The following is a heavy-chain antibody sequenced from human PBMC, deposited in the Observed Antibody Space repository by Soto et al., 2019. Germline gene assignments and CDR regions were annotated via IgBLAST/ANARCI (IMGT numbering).Heavy chain of an antibody. CDR3: ARDGLGAYTYGSYYFDY. CDR2: ISRSGGST. D-gene: IGHD5-18*01. J-gene: IGHJ4*02. CDR1: GFTFSSYA. V-gene: IGHV3-23*01. Sequence: EVQLLESGGGLVQPGGSLRLSCAASGFTFSSYAMSWVRQAPGKGLAWVSTISRSGGSTYYADSVKGRFTISRDNSKNSLYLQMNSLRAEDTAVYYCARDGLGAYTYGSYYFDYWGQGTLVTVSS.